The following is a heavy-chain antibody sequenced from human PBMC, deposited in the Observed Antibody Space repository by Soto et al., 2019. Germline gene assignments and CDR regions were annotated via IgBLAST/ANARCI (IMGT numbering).Heavy chain of an antibody. CDR2: ISAYNGNT. CDR1: GYTFTSYG. V-gene: IGHV1-18*01. J-gene: IGHJ5*02. D-gene: IGHD6-6*01. Sequence: ASVKVSCKASGYTFTSYGISWVRQAPGQGLEWMGWISAYNGNTNYAQKLQGRVTMTTDTSTSTAYMELRSLRSDDTAVYYCARAVEYSSSLWFDPWGQGTLVTVSS. CDR3: ARAVEYSSSLWFDP.